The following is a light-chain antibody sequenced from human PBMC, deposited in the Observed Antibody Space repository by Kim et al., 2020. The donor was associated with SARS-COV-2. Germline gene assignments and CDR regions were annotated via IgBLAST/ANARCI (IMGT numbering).Light chain of an antibody. V-gene: IGKV3-20*01. CDR1: QSVSNNY. Sequence: SPGDRATLSCRASQSVSNNYLAWYQQKPGQAPRLLIYGATSRATGIPDRFSGSGSGTDFTLTISSLEPEDFAVYYCQQYSSSPYTFGQGTKLEI. J-gene: IGKJ2*01. CDR2: GAT. CDR3: QQYSSSPYT.